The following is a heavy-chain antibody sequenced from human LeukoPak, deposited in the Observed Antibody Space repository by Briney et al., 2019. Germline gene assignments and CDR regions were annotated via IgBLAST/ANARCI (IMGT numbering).Heavy chain of an antibody. J-gene: IGHJ4*02. CDR1: GFTFSNYY. V-gene: IGHV3-11*01. CDR2: ISGNGGTK. Sequence: GGSLRLSCAASGFTFSNYYISWIRRTPGKGLEWVSYISGNGGTKYDADSVKGRFIMTRDSAKKSVYLQMTSLRVEDTAVYYCGRGIPVDYWGQGLLVTVSS. CDR3: GRGIPVDY.